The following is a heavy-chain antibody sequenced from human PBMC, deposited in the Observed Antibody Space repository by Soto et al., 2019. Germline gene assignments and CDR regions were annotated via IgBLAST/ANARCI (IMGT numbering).Heavy chain of an antibody. Sequence: SETLSLTCAVYGGSFSGYYWSWIRQRPGKGLDWIGEVYHSGSTNYNPSLKSRVTISVDTSKNQFSLKLSSVTAADTAVYYCARVVGTYYYGSGSLYPRYFDYWGQGTLVTVSS. CDR2: VYHSGST. CDR1: GGSFSGYY. J-gene: IGHJ4*02. CDR3: ARVVGTYYYGSGSLYPRYFDY. D-gene: IGHD3-10*01. V-gene: IGHV4-34*01.